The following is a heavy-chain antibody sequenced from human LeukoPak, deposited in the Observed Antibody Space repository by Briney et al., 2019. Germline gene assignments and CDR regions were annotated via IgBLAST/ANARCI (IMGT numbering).Heavy chain of an antibody. CDR1: AFTLNRYG. CDR3: AKVPGYSSGSEDGDY. D-gene: IGHD6-19*01. J-gene: IGHJ4*02. CDR2: ISYDGSNK. V-gene: IGHV3-30*18. Sequence: GGSLRLSCATSAFTLNRYGMQWIRQAPGKGLEWVAVISYDGSNKYYADSVKGRFTISRDNSKNTLYLQMNSLRAEDTAVYYCAKVPGYSSGSEDGDYWGQGTLVTVSS.